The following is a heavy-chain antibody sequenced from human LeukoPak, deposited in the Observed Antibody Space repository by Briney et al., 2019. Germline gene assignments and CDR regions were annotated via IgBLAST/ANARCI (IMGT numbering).Heavy chain of an antibody. CDR2: IFNSGTST. V-gene: IGHV3-23*01. D-gene: IGHD4-17*01. CDR1: GFTFSTYA. J-gene: IGHJ4*02. Sequence: LSGGSLRLSCAASGFTFSTYAMTWVRQAPGKGLEWVSVIFNSGTSTYYADSVKGRFTISRDNSKNTLHLQMSSLRAEDTAVYYCAKDMYGDFGGVDYWGQGTLVTVSS. CDR3: AKDMYGDFGGVDY.